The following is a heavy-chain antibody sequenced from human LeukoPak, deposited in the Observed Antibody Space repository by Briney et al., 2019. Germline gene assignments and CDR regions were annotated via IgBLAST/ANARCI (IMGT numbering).Heavy chain of an antibody. Sequence: SETLSLTCTVSGGSISSYDWSWIRHPPGPGQEWIGYIYYSGSTNYNPSLQSRVTISVDTSKTQFSLKLSSVTAADTAVYYCARQPPYGLFDYWGQGTLVAVSS. V-gene: IGHV4-59*08. CDR1: GGSISSYD. J-gene: IGHJ4*02. CDR2: IYYSGST. CDR3: ARQPPYGLFDY. D-gene: IGHD3-10*01.